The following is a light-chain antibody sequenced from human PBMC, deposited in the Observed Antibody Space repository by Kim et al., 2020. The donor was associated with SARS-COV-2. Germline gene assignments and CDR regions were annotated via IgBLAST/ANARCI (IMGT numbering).Light chain of an antibody. Sequence: GSPRQTASIACCGHNLRNNYSSWYQQNHVHSPVLLIYRVTARPSGVPGRFSGSTTGNTATLTIRGSQPMDGADYYCQAWDSSTAVFGGGTQLTVL. V-gene: IGLV3-1*01. J-gene: IGLJ2*01. CDR2: RVT. CDR1: NLRNNY. CDR3: QAWDSSTAV.